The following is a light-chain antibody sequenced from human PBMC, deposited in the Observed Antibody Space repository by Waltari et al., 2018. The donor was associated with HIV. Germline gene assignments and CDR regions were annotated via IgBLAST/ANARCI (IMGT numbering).Light chain of an antibody. CDR2: GAS. CDR1: QSVTKN. Sequence: EVVLTQSPATVSVSPGGRVILSCRASQSVTKNLAWYQQKPGQAPRLVICGASTRAAGVPARFTCRGSGTQFTLTISSLQSEDFAIYYCQQYHNYWTFGQGSK. CDR3: QQYHNYWT. V-gene: IGKV3-15*01. J-gene: IGKJ1*01.